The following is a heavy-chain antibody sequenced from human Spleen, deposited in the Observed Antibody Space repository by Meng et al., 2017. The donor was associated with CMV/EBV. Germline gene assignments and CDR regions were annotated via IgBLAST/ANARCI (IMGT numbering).Heavy chain of an antibody. V-gene: IGHV3-21*01. J-gene: IGHJ6*02. Sequence: GESLKISCAASGFTFSSYSMNWVRQAPGKGLEWVSSISSSSNYINYADSVKGRFTISRDNARNSVYLQMNSLRAGDTAVYYCAREGQQLIYYYGMDVWGQGTTVTV. CDR1: GFTFSSYS. CDR2: ISSSSNYI. CDR3: AREGQQLIYYYGMDV. D-gene: IGHD6-13*01.